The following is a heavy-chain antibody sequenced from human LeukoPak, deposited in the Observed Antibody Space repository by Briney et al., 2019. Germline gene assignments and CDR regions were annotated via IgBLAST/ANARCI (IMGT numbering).Heavy chain of an antibody. CDR1: GYSISSGYY. J-gene: IGHJ4*02. V-gene: IGHV4-38-2*02. CDR3: ARYLVVPATPFDY. Sequence: PSETLSLTCTVSGYSISSGYYWGWIRQPPGKGLEWIGSIYHSGSTYYNPSLKSRVTISVDTSKNRFSLKLSSVTAADTAVYYCARYLVVPATPFDYWGQGTLVTVSS. D-gene: IGHD2-2*01. CDR2: IYHSGST.